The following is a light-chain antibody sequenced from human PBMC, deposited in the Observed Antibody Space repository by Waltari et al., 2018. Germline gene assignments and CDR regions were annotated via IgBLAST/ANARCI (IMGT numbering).Light chain of an antibody. CDR1: RSLVHSNGKTY. CDR3: GQGSDVPWT. Sequence: DILMTQSPLPLPVTPGQPASISCRSSRSLVHSNGKTYLNWLQQKAGQPPRRLIHEVSKRDSGVPDRFRGSGAGSEFALTISRVQAEDFGVYYCGQGSDVPWTFGQGTRVEIK. V-gene: IGKV2-30*02. CDR2: EVS. J-gene: IGKJ1*01.